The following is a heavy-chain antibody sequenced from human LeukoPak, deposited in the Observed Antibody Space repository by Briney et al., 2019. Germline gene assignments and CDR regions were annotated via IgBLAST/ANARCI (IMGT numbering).Heavy chain of an antibody. Sequence: AVGSLRLSCAASGFTFSSYWMHRVRQATGKGLVWVSRINSDGSSTSYADSVKCRFTISRDNAKNTLYLQMNSLRAEDTAVYYCARLDSSGSFDYWGQGTLVTVSS. CDR2: INSDGSST. V-gene: IGHV3-74*01. D-gene: IGHD6-19*01. CDR1: GFTFSSYW. CDR3: ARLDSSGSFDY. J-gene: IGHJ4*02.